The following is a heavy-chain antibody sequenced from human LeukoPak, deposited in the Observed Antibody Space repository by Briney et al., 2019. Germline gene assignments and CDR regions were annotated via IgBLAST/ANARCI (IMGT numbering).Heavy chain of an antibody. CDR2: TRNKANSYTT. V-gene: IGHV3-72*01. CDR1: GFTFSDHY. Sequence: PGGSLRLSCAASGFTFSDHYMDWVRQAPGKGLEWVGRTRNKANSYTTEYAASVKGRFTISRDDSKNSLYLQMNSLKTEDTAVYYCARVAGEDYYYYGMDVWGQGTTVTVSS. D-gene: IGHD7-27*01. J-gene: IGHJ6*02. CDR3: ARVAGEDYYYYGMDV.